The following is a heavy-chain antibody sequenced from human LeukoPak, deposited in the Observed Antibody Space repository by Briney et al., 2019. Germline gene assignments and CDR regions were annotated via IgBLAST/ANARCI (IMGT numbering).Heavy chain of an antibody. Sequence: GSLRLSCAASGFTFSSSAMSWVRQVPGKGLEWVGYIYYSGSTNYNPSLKSRVTISVDTSKNQFSLKLSSVTAADAAVYYCAREESCYGMDVWGQGTTVTVSS. CDR1: GFTFSSSA. D-gene: IGHD1-26*01. CDR2: IYYSGST. V-gene: IGHV4-59*01. CDR3: AREESCYGMDV. J-gene: IGHJ6*02.